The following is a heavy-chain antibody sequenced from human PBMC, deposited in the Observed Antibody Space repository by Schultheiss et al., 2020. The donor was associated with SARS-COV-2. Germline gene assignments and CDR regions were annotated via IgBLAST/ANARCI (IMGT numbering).Heavy chain of an antibody. V-gene: IGHV4-59*12. CDR2: IYYSGST. D-gene: IGHD6-6*01. CDR3: AKSKQLVVSYYFDY. J-gene: IGHJ4*02. CDR1: GGSISSYY. Sequence: SETLSLTCTVSGGSISSYYWSWIRQPPGKGLEWIGYIYYSGSTNYNPSLKSRVTISLDTSKNQFSLQLNSVTPEDTAVYYCAKSKQLVVSYYFDYWGQGTLVTVSS.